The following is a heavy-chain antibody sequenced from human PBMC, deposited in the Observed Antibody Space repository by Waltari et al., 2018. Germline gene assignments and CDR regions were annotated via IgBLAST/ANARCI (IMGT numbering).Heavy chain of an antibody. CDR3: ARASNPYYYYYYGMDV. D-gene: IGHD4-4*01. CDR1: GYTFTSYD. Sequence: QVQLVQSGAEVKKPGASVKVSCKASGYTFTSYDIHWVRQATGQGLEWMGWMNPNSGNTGYAQKFQGRVTMTRNTSISTAYMELSSLRSENTAVYYCARASNPYYYYYYGMDVWGQGTTVTVSS. CDR2: MNPNSGNT. V-gene: IGHV1-8*01. J-gene: IGHJ6*02.